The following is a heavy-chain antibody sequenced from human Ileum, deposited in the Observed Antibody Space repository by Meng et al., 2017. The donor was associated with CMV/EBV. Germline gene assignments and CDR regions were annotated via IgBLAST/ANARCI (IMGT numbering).Heavy chain of an antibody. J-gene: IGHJ4*02. CDR1: GGFSTDY. D-gene: IGHD3-3*02. CDR3: ARDMSIRWFYY. V-gene: IGHV4-39*07. CDR2: ISYSGTT. Sequence: QLQVQESGPGLVKPSETLALTCGVSGGFSTDYCGWIRQPPGKGLEWIGSISYSGTTYYNPSLKSRLTVSLDTSKTQFSLMLTSVTAADTAVYYCARDMSIRWFYYWGQGTLVTVSS.